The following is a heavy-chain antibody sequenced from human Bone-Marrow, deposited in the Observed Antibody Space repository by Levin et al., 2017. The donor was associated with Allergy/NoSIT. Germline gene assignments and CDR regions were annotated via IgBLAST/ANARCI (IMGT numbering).Heavy chain of an antibody. CDR1: GFTFSSYS. D-gene: IGHD3-16*01. J-gene: IGHJ6*03. V-gene: IGHV3-21*01. CDR3: AKVWGKDGPTPYYYYYYMDV. Sequence: KPGGSLRLSCEASGFTFSSYSINWIRQAPGKGLEWVSSISSTSGYINYADSVKGRFTISRDNAKNSLYLQMNSLRAEDTAVYYCAKVWGKDGPTPYYYYYYMDVWGKGITVTVSS. CDR2: ISSTSGYI.